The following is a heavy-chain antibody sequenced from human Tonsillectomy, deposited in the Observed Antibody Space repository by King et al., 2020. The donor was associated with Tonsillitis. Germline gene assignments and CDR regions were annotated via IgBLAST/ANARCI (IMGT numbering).Heavy chain of an antibody. CDR1: GFTFSIYS. Sequence: VQLVESGGGLVKPGGSLRLSCAASGFTFSIYSMNWVRQASGKGLEWVSSISSSSSYIYYADSVKGRFTISRDNAKKSLYLQMNSLRAEDTAVYYCARDGYDDNSGEAFDIWGQGTMVTVSS. V-gene: IGHV3-21*01. D-gene: IGHD3-22*01. CDR3: ARDGYDDNSGEAFDI. J-gene: IGHJ3*02. CDR2: ISSSSSYI.